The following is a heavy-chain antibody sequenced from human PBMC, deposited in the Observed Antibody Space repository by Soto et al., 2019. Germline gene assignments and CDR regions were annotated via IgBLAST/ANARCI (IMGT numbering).Heavy chain of an antibody. CDR2: IYYSGST. D-gene: IGHD6-19*01. CDR3: AREWVSCGCPDY. Sequence: QVQLQESGPGLVKPSQTLSLTCTVSGGSISSGGYYWSWIRQHPGKGLEWIGYIYYSGSTYYNPSLTIRVTISVYTSKNHFSLKLSSVTAADTAVYYCAREWVSCGCPDYWGQGTLVTFSS. V-gene: IGHV4-31*03. CDR1: GGSISSGGYY. J-gene: IGHJ4*02.